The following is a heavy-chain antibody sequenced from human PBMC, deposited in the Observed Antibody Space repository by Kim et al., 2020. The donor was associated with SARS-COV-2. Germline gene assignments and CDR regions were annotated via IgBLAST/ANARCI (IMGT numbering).Heavy chain of an antibody. CDR3: VRDGYSGYDRAFDI. CDR2: RKEDGSEK. CDR1: GFTFSSYW. D-gene: IGHD5-12*01. J-gene: IGHJ3*02. Sequence: GGSLRLSCADSGFTFSSYWMSWVRQAPGKGLEWVANRKEDGSEKYYVDSVKGRFTISRDNAKNSVYLQMNSLRAEDTAVYFCVRDGYSGYDRAFDIWGQGTMVTVSS. V-gene: IGHV3-7*01.